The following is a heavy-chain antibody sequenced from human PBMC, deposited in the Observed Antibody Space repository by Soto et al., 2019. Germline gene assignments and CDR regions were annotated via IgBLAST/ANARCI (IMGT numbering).Heavy chain of an antibody. CDR1: GDTFSFYT. CDR3: AASYGSGYRAFDY. Sequence: QVQLVQSGTEVKKPGSSVKVSCKASGDTFSFYTINWVRQAPGLGLEWVGRINPIVSMSNYAQKFQGRVSMSADKYTSTAYMELRRLRSDDTDMYFCAASYGSGYRAFDYWGQGALVSVSS. V-gene: IGHV1-69*02. D-gene: IGHD3-10*01. J-gene: IGHJ4*02. CDR2: INPIVSMS.